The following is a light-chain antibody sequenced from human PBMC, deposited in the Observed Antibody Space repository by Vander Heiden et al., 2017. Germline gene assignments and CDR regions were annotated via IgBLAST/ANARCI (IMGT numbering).Light chain of an antibody. V-gene: IGKV3-15*01. CDR1: QSVHIN. CDR3: QQYNEWTPPYT. Sequence: EIVMTQSPATLSVSPGERAPLSYIATQSVHINRALYQQRPGPSPTLLIYAASARANGVPDRFSGSGSGTDFNLTISSLQSEDFAVYYCQQYNEWTPPYTFGQGTKLEIK. CDR2: AAS. J-gene: IGKJ2*01.